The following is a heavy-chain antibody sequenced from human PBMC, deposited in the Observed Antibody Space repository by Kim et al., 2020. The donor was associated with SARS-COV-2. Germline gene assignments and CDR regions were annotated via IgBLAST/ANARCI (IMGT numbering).Heavy chain of an antibody. Sequence: GGSLRLSCAASGFTFSSYAMSWVRQAPGKGLEWVSAISGSGGSTYYADSVKGRFTISRDNSKNTLYLQMNSLRAEDTAVYYCAKGGYWVLESYMDVWGKGTTVTVSS. J-gene: IGHJ6*03. D-gene: IGHD2-15*01. CDR3: AKGGYWVLESYMDV. V-gene: IGHV3-23*01. CDR1: GFTFSSYA. CDR2: ISGSGGST.